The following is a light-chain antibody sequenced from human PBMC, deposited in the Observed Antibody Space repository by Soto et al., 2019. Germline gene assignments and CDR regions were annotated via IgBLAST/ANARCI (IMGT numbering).Light chain of an antibody. CDR3: SSYTSSSTPNV. CDR1: SSDVGGYNF. V-gene: IGLV2-14*01. CDR2: EVS. J-gene: IGLJ1*01. Sequence: QSALTQPASVSGSPGQSITISCTGTSSDVGGYNFVSWYQQHPGKAPKLIISEVSDRPSGVSNRFSGSKSGNTASLSISGLQAEDEADYYCSSYTSSSTPNVYGTGTKVTVL.